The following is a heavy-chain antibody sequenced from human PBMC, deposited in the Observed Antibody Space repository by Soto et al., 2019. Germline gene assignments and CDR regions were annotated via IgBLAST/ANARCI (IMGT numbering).Heavy chain of an antibody. CDR1: GFTFSTYY. D-gene: IGHD2-2*01. J-gene: IGHJ4*02. V-gene: IGHV3-74*01. Sequence: GGSLRLSCAASGFTFSTYYMHWVRQAPGKGLVWVSRISSDGSDTPYADSVKGRFTISRDNAKNTLYLQMNSLRAEDTAVYYCVIVSCSSTTCKDPFAYCGQGTLVTVSS. CDR3: VIVSCSSTTCKDPFAY. CDR2: ISSDGSDT.